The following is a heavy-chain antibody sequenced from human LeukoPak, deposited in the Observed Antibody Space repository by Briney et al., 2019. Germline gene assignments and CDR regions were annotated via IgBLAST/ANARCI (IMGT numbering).Heavy chain of an antibody. CDR1: GFTFRDYV. Sequence: GSTLRLFCAASGFTFRDYVMHCVRQPPGKALEEVSNISWNSRSIGYADAVKGRFTISRDNAKNSLYLQMNSLRAEDTALYYCAKDKYGDNDYYFYGLDVWGQGTTVTVSS. D-gene: IGHD5-24*01. CDR3: AKDKYGDNDYYFYGLDV. V-gene: IGHV3-9*01. CDR2: ISWNSRSI. J-gene: IGHJ6*02.